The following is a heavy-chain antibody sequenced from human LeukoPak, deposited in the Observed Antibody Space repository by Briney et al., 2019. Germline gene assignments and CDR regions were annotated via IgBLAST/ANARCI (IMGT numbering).Heavy chain of an antibody. CDR3: ARRTRYYYDSSGYYCFDY. V-gene: IGHV4-4*02. CDR1: GGSISSSNW. CDR2: IYHSGST. Sequence: SETLSLTCAVSGGSISSSNWWSWVRQPPGKGLEWIGEIYHSGSTNYNPSLKSRVTISVDKSKNQFSLKLSSVTAADTAVYYCARRTRYYYDSSGYYCFDYWGQGTLVTVSS. J-gene: IGHJ4*02. D-gene: IGHD3-22*01.